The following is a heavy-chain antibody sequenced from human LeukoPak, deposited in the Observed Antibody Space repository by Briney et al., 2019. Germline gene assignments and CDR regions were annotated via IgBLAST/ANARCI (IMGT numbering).Heavy chain of an antibody. CDR1: GFTLSSYE. V-gene: IGHV3-48*03. Sequence: GGSLRLSCAASGFTLSSYEMNWVRQAPGKGLEWVSYISSSGSTIYYADSVKGRFTISRDNAKNSLYLQMNSLRAEDTAVYYCAELGITMIGGVWGKGTTVTIPS. CDR2: ISSSGSTI. D-gene: IGHD3-10*02. CDR3: AELGITMIGGV. J-gene: IGHJ6*04.